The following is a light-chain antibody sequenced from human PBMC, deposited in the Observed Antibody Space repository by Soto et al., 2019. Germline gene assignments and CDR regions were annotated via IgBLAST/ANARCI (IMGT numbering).Light chain of an antibody. CDR2: AAS. V-gene: IGKV1-9*01. CDR3: QQLNSYSPFT. J-gene: IGKJ3*01. Sequence: DIQLTQSPSFLSASVGDRVTITCPASQGISSDLVWYQQKPEKAPKLLIYAASTLQSGVPSRFRGSGSGTEFTLTISSLQPEEFANSNCQQLNSYSPFTFGPGNKVDIK. CDR1: QGISSD.